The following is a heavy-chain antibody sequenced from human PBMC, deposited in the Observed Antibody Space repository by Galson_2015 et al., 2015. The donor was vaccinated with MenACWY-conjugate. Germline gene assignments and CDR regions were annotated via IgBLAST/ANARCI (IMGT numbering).Heavy chain of an antibody. CDR3: ARDPTSSTNLYYMDV. CDR2: IIPIFGTA. J-gene: IGHJ6*03. V-gene: IGHV1-69*01. D-gene: IGHD2-2*01. Sequence: QSGAEVKKPGESLRISCKASGGTFSSYAISWVRQAPGQGLEWMGGIIPIFGTANYAQKFQGRVTITADESTSTAYMELSSLRSEDTAVYYCARDPTSSTNLYYMDVWGKGTTVTVSS. CDR1: GGTFSSYA.